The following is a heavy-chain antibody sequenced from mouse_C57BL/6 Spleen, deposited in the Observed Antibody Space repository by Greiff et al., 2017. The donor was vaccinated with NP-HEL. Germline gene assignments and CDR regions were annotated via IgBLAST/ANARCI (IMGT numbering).Heavy chain of an antibody. V-gene: IGHV1-55*01. Sequence: QVQLQQPGAELVKPGASVKMSCKASGYTFTSYWITWVKQRPGQGLEWIGDIYPGSGSTNYNEKFKSKATLTVDTSSSTAYMQLSSLTSEDSAVYYCASWGGSSYEDYSMDYWGQGTSVTVSS. CDR3: ASWGGSSYEDYSMDY. CDR2: IYPGSGST. CDR1: GYTFTSYW. J-gene: IGHJ4*01. D-gene: IGHD1-1*01.